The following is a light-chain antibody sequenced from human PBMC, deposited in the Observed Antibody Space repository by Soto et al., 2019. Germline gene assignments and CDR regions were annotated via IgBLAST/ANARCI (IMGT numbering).Light chain of an antibody. CDR1: QSVSNN. CDR3: QQYNNWPGT. J-gene: IGKJ1*01. V-gene: IGKV3-15*01. Sequence: EIVLTQSPVTLSLSPGERATLSCRASQSVSNNYLAWYQQKPGQAPRLLIYGASTRATGIPARFSGSGSGTEFTLTISSLQSEDFAVYYCQQYNNWPGTFGQGTKVDIK. CDR2: GAS.